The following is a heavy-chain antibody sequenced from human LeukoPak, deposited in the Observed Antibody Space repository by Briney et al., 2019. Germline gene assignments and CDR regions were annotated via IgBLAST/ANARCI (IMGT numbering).Heavy chain of an antibody. CDR2: IYNSGGT. Sequence: SETLSLTCTVSGGSISSYYWSWIRQPPGKGLEWIAYIYNSGGTNYNPSLKSRVTISIDTSKNQFSLKLSSVTAADTAVYYCARLEPLTTVAVDYWGQGILVTVSS. V-gene: IGHV4-4*09. CDR1: GGSISSYY. D-gene: IGHD4-11*01. J-gene: IGHJ4*02. CDR3: ARLEPLTTVAVDY.